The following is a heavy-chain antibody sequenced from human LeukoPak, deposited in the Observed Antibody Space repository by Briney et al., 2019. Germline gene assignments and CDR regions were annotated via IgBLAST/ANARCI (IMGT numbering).Heavy chain of an antibody. D-gene: IGHD3-16*02. CDR1: GYTFTGYY. Sequence: ASVKVSCKASGYTFTGYYMHWVRQTPGQGREWMGWINPNRGGTNYAQKCQGRVTMTRDTSISTAYMELSRLRSDDTAVYYCARTFVIDGYDAFDIWGQGTMVTVSS. J-gene: IGHJ3*02. V-gene: IGHV1-2*02. CDR3: ARTFVIDGYDAFDI. CDR2: INPNRGGT.